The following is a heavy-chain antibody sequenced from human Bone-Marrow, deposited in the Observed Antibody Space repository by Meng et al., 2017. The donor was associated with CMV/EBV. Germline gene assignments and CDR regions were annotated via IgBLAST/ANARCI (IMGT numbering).Heavy chain of an antibody. J-gene: IGHJ6*02. CDR2: IDHSGST. CDR1: GGSFSDYY. V-gene: IGHV4-34*01. CDR3: ARTMHCSSTSCYGRYYYYGMDV. Sequence: SETLSLTCAVYGGSFSDYYWTWIRQPPGKGLEWIGEIDHSGSTNYNSSLKSRVTISVDTSRNQFSLKVSSVTAADTAVYYCARTMHCSSTSCYGRYYYYGMDVWGQGTTVTVSS. D-gene: IGHD2-2*01.